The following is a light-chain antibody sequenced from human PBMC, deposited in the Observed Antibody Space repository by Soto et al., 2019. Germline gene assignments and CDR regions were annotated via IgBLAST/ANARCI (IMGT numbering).Light chain of an antibody. CDR3: QQYGSSPRT. J-gene: IGKJ1*01. V-gene: IGKV3-20*01. CDR2: GAS. CDR1: QSVSNNY. Sequence: VLTQSPGALSLSPGERATLPCRASQSVSNNYLAWYQQKPGQAPRLLIYGASSRATGIPDRFAGSGSGTDFTLTISRLEPEDFAVYYCQQYGSSPRTFGQGTKLDIK.